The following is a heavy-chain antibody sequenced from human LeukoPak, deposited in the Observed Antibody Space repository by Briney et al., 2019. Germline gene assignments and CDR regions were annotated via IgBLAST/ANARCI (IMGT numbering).Heavy chain of an antibody. CDR3: AKGSERIFY. J-gene: IGHJ4*02. Sequence: GGSLRLSCAVSGFTFNNYGMHWVRQAPGKGLEWVAFIQYDGSYKYYADSVKGRFTISRDTSKNTLYLQMNSLRPEDTAVYYCAKGSERIFYWGQGTLVTVSS. V-gene: IGHV3-30*02. D-gene: IGHD2-15*01. CDR1: GFTFNNYG. CDR2: IQYDGSYK.